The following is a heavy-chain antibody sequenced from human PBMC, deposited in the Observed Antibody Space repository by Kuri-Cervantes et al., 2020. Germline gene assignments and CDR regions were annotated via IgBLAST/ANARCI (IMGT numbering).Heavy chain of an antibody. CDR3: AREPVSYYYYYYGMDV. J-gene: IGHJ6*02. V-gene: IGHV3-66*01. CDR2: IYSGGST. Sequence: GGSLRLSCAASGFTVSSNYMSWVRQAPGKGLEWVSVIYSGGSTYYADSVKGRFTISRDNSKNTLYLQMNSLRAEDTAVYYCAREPVSYYYYYYGMDVWGQGTTVTVSS. CDR1: GFTVSSNY.